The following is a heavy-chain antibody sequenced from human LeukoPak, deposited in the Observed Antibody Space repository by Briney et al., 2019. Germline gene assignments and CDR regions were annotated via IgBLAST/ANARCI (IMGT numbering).Heavy chain of an antibody. Sequence: SETLSLTCTVSGGSISSSSYYWGWIRQPPGKGLEWIGSIYYSGSTYYNPSLKSRVTISVDTSKNQFSLKLSSVTAADTAVYYCARHGGSVVVAAAVNYFDYWGQGTLVTVSS. CDR2: IYYSGST. CDR3: ARHGGSVVVAAAVNYFDY. CDR1: GGSISSSSYY. V-gene: IGHV4-39*01. D-gene: IGHD2-15*01. J-gene: IGHJ4*02.